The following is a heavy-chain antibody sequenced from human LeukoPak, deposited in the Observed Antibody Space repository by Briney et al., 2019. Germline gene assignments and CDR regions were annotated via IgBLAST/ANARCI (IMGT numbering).Heavy chain of an antibody. CDR3: ATDLLGGQVDY. CDR2: LDPKDGET. D-gene: IGHD2-15*01. J-gene: IGHJ4*02. V-gene: IGHV1-24*01. CDR1: GYTLTELS. Sequence: ASVKVSCKVSGYTLTELSMHWVRQAPGKGLEWMGGLDPKDGETIYAQKFQGRVTLTEDTSTDTAYIELSNLKSEDTAVYYCATDLLGGQVDYWGQGTLVTVSS.